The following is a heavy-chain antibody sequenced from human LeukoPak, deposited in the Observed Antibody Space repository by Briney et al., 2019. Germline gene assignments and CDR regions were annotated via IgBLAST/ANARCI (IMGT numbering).Heavy chain of an antibody. CDR1: GGSISSSSFY. D-gene: IGHD3/OR15-3a*01. CDR3: ARQTGSGLFILP. CDR2: ISYTGST. V-gene: IGHV4-39*01. Sequence: SETLSLTCSVSGGSISSSSFYWGWIRQPPGKGLEWIGSISYTGSTYYNASPERQVSISIDTSTNQFSLRLTSVTAADTAVYFCARQTGSGLFILPGGQGTLVTVSS. J-gene: IGHJ4*02.